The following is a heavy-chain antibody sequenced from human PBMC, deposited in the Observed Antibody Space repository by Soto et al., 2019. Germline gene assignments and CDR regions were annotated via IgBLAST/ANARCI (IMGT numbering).Heavy chain of an antibody. CDR1: GDSIGRFY. D-gene: IGHD1-26*01. Sequence: QLQLHESGPGLVKPSETLSLTCNVSGDSIGRFYWSWIQQSAGKGLEWIGRVYSTGGVTYNPALKGRVTISLDRSNNRVSLEMNSVTDADTAVYFCARDLSGTGLDIWGRGTRVSVSS. CDR2: VYSTGGV. CDR3: ARDLSGTGLDI. J-gene: IGHJ6*02. V-gene: IGHV4-4*07.